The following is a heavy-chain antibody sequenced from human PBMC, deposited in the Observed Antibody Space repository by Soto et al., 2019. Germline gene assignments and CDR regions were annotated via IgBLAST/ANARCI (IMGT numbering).Heavy chain of an antibody. CDR1: GGSFSGYY. J-gene: IGHJ4*02. Sequence: SETLSLTCAVYGGSFSGYYWSWIRQPPGKGLEWIGEINHSGSTNYNPSLKSRVTISVDTSKNQFSLKLSSVTAADTAVYYFSRARNITMVRGVIITAPDDYWGQGTLVTVSS. CDR2: INHSGST. D-gene: IGHD3-10*01. V-gene: IGHV4-34*01. CDR3: SRARNITMVRGVIITAPDDY.